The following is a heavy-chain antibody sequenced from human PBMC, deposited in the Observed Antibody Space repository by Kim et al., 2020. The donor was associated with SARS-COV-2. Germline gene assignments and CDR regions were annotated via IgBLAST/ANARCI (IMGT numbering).Heavy chain of an antibody. CDR2: IYYSGST. Sequence: SETLSLTCTVSGGSISSYYWSWIRQPPGKGLEWIGYIYYSGSTNYNPSLKSRVTISVDTSKNQFSLKLSSVTAADTAVYYCARGSTDYDFWSGYYMGGGWFDPWGQGTLVTVSS. V-gene: IGHV4-59*01. J-gene: IGHJ5*02. D-gene: IGHD3-3*01. CDR1: GGSISSYY. CDR3: ARGSTDYDFWSGYYMGGGWFDP.